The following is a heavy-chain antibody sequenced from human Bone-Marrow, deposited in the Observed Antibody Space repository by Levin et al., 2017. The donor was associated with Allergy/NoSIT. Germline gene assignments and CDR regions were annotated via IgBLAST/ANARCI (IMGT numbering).Heavy chain of an antibody. CDR2: ITTKDYGGKT. CDR1: GFTLGDYA. V-gene: IGHV3-49*03. Sequence: GGSLRLSCTVSGFTLGDYAVSWFRQAPGKGLEWVGFITTKDYGGKTEYAASVKGRFTISRDDSKGIAYLQMNSLRTEDTAVYYCSRGVIEYFGMDVWGQGTTVTVSS. D-gene: IGHD3-10*01. CDR3: SRGVIEYFGMDV. J-gene: IGHJ6*02.